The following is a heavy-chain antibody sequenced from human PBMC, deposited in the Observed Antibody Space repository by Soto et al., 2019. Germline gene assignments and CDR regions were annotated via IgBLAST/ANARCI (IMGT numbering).Heavy chain of an antibody. CDR1: GYTFTSYY. CDR3: ARGGYSSSWYVPFEPGYYYGMDV. Sequence: ASVKVSCKASGYTFTSYYMHWGRQAPGQGLEWMGIINPSGGSTSYAQKFQGRVTMTRDTSTSTVYMELSSLRSEDTAVYYCARGGYSSSWYVPFEPGYYYGMDVWGQGTTVTVSS. V-gene: IGHV1-46*01. D-gene: IGHD6-13*01. CDR2: INPSGGST. J-gene: IGHJ6*02.